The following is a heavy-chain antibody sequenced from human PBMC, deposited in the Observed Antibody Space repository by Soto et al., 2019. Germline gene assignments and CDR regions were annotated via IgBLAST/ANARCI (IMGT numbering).Heavy chain of an antibody. CDR3: ARAKLLPAYWEWFDP. CDR1: GGSISSSNW. D-gene: IGHD2-2*01. CDR2: IYHSGST. V-gene: IGHV4-4*02. Sequence: PSETLSLTCAVSGGSISSSNWWSWVRQPPGKGLEWIGEIYHSGSTNYNPSLKSRATISVDTSENQFSLKLTSVAAADTAMYYCARAKLLPAYWEWFDPWGQGTLVTVS. J-gene: IGHJ5*02.